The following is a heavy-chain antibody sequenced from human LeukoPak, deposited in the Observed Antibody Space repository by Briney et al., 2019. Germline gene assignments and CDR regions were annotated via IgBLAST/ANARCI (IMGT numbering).Heavy chain of an antibody. Sequence: PGGSLRLSCAASGFIFRDFWMTWVRQAPGKGVEWVANINQGGVVKYYVDSVKGRFTISRDDTESSLYVQMNSLRDEDTAVYYCARFGYSGWNLENWGQGTLVTVSS. CDR3: ARFGYSGWNLEN. V-gene: IGHV3-7*02. D-gene: IGHD5-12*01. CDR2: INQGGVVK. CDR1: GFIFRDFW. J-gene: IGHJ4*02.